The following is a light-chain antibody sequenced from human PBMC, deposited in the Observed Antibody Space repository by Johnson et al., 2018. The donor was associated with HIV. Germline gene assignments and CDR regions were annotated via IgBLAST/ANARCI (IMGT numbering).Light chain of an antibody. CDR3: LAWDSSLSAGGAKYV. CDR2: ENN. Sequence: QPVLTQPPSVSAAPGQKVTISCSGSSSNIGNNYVSWYQQLPGTAPKLLIYENNKRPSGIPDRFSGSKSGTSATLGITGLWPEDEADYYCLAWDSSLSAGGAKYVFGTGTKVTVL. V-gene: IGLV1-51*02. CDR1: SSNIGNNY. J-gene: IGLJ1*01.